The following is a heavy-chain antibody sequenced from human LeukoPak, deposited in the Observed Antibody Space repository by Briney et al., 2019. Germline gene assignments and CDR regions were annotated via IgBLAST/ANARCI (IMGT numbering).Heavy chain of an antibody. CDR2: INPHSGGT. CDR3: ARWIFPNPMPFRGGFDG. V-gene: IGHV1-2*02. J-gene: IGHJ4*02. D-gene: IGHD2-2*03. CDR1: GYNFIGHY. Sequence: ASAKVSCKVSGYNFIGHYVHWVRQAPGQGLEWLGWINPHSGGTKFARKFQGRVTLTRDTSISTAYMALSNLRSDDTAVYYCARWIFPNPMPFRGGFDGWGQGPLVTVSS.